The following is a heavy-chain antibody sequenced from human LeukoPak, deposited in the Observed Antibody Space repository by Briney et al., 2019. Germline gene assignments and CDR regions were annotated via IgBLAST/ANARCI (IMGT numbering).Heavy chain of an antibody. Sequence: SETLSLTCTVSGGSISSSSYYWGWIRQPPGKGLEWIGSIHYSGSTNYNPSLKSRVTISVDTSKNQFSLKLSSVTAADTAVYYCARRLDGGFDPWGQGTLVTVSS. CDR2: IHYSGST. V-gene: IGHV4-39*07. J-gene: IGHJ5*02. D-gene: IGHD3-16*01. CDR1: GGSISSSSYY. CDR3: ARRLDGGFDP.